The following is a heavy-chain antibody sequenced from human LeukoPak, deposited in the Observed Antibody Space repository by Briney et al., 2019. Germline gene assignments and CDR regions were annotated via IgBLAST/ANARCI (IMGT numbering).Heavy chain of an antibody. D-gene: IGHD4-11*01. CDR3: ASFRDYSNCN. J-gene: IGHJ4*02. Sequence: GGSLRLSCAASGFTFSSFWMSWVRQAPGKGLEWVSFISSRSSYIYYADSVKGRFTISRDNANNPLYLHMNSLRAEDTAVYYCASFRDYSNCNWGQGTLVTVSS. CDR2: ISSRSSYI. V-gene: IGHV3-21*01. CDR1: GFTFSSFW.